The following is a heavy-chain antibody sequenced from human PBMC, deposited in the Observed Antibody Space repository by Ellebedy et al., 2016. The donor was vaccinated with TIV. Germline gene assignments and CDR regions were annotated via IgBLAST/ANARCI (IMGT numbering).Heavy chain of an antibody. Sequence: SETLSLTXAAPGVPIKSSNWWSWVRQSPGKGLEWLGELYHSGSTTYNPSFKSRVPISVDGSKTEFSLKLSSVTAADTAVYYGARWVGMKPPHNYFGMDVWGQGTTITVSS. D-gene: IGHD1-26*01. CDR2: LYHSGST. V-gene: IGHV4-4*02. J-gene: IGHJ6*02. CDR3: ARWVGMKPPHNYFGMDV. CDR1: GVPIKSSNW.